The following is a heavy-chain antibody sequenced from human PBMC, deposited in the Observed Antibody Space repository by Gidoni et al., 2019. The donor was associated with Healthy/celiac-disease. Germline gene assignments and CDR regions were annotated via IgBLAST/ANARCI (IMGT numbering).Heavy chain of an antibody. D-gene: IGHD2-21*01. V-gene: IGHV4-39*01. CDR2: SYYSGST. CDR3: LAYCGGDCYSNPLDY. CDR1: GGSLSSSSYY. Sequence: QLQLQESAPGLVKPSETLSLTCTVSGGSLSSSSYYWGWIRQPPGKGLEWIGSSYYSGSTYYNPSLKSRVTISVDTSKYQFSLKLSSVTAADTAVYYCLAYCGGDCYSNPLDYWGQGTLVTVSS. J-gene: IGHJ4*02.